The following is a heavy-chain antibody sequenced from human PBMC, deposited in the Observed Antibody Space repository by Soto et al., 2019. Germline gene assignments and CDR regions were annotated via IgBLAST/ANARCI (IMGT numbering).Heavy chain of an antibody. CDR2: LYWHDDA. Sequence: QITLKESGQTLVKPTQTLTLVCTLSGFSINNGGEGVGWMRQPPGKAPEWLALLYWHDDAWYIPSLRYRLSVTNDSPKKQVVLTMTHLAPVDAGTFYCAKLRALSAYLFFEQWGQGALVTVYS. V-gene: IGHV2-5*04. CDR1: GFSINNGGEG. D-gene: IGHD1-1*01. J-gene: IGHJ4*02. CDR3: AKLRALSAYLFFEQ.